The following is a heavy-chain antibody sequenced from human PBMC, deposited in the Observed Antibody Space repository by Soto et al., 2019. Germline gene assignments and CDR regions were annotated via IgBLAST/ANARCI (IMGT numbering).Heavy chain of an antibody. CDR2: IYYSGST. CDR1: GSSISSYY. D-gene: IGHD6-13*01. V-gene: IGHV4-59*01. J-gene: IGHJ5*02. Sequence: SETLSLTCTVSGSSISSYYWSWIRQPPGKGLEWIGYIYYSGSTNYNPSLKSRVTISVDTSKNQFSLKLSSVTAADTAVYYCARVRAEFDPWGQGTLVTVSS. CDR3: ARVRAEFDP.